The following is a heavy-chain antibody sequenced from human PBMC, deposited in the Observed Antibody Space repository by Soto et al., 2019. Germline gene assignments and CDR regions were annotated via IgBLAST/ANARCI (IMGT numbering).Heavy chain of an antibody. CDR3: ARWFGPPHAFDI. Sequence: ASVKVSCKASGGTFSSYAISWVRQAPGQGLEWMGGIIPIFGTANYAQKFQGRVTITADESTSTAYMELSSLRSEDTAVYYCARWFGPPHAFDIWGQGTMVTVSS. D-gene: IGHD3-10*01. V-gene: IGHV1-69*13. CDR1: GGTFSSYA. J-gene: IGHJ3*02. CDR2: IIPIFGTA.